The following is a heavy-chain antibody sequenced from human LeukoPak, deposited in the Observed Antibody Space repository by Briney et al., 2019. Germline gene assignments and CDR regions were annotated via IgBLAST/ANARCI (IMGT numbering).Heavy chain of an antibody. CDR3: ARGSNYYGSGNYYAFDP. D-gene: IGHD3-10*01. CDR2: IIPIFGTA. CDR1: GGTFSSYA. J-gene: IGHJ5*02. Sequence: SVKVSCKASGGTFSSYAISWVRQAPGQGLEWMGEIIPIFGTANYAQKFQGRVTITTDESTSTAYMELRSLRSDDTAVYYCARGSNYYGSGNYYAFDPWGQGTLVTVSS. V-gene: IGHV1-69*05.